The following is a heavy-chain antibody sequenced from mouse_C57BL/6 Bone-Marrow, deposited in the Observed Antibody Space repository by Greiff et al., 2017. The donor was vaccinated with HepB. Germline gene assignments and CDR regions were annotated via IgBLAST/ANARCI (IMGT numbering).Heavy chain of an antibody. CDR1: GYTFTSYG. D-gene: IGHD1-1*01. J-gene: IGHJ3*01. CDR3: ATGFITTVVH. V-gene: IGHV1-81*01. Sequence: QVQLKESGAELARPGASVQLSCKASGYTFTSYGISWVKQRTGPGLEWIGEIYPRSGNTYYNEKFKGKATLTADKSSSTAYMELRSLTSEDSAVYFCATGFITTVVHWGQGTLVTVSA. CDR2: IYPRSGNT.